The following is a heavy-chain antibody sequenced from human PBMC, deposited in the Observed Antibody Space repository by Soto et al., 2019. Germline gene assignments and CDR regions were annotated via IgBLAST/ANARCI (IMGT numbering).Heavy chain of an antibody. CDR2: INTSGGST. Sequence: GGSLRLSCAASGFTFSNYAMSWVRQAPGKGLEWVSGINTSGGSTYYADSMKGRFTISRDNSKNTLYLQMNSLRAEDTAVYYCAKDRSGHFDWFFDYWGQGTLVTVSS. J-gene: IGHJ4*02. D-gene: IGHD3-9*01. CDR3: AKDRSGHFDWFFDY. CDR1: GFTFSNYA. V-gene: IGHV3-23*01.